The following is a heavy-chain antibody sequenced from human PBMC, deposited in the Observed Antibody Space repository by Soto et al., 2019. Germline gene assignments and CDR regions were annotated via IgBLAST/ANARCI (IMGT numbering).Heavy chain of an antibody. CDR3: ARDRGAVVGQFFDY. V-gene: IGHV3-11*01. CDR1: GFTFRAYY. D-gene: IGHD6-19*01. J-gene: IGHJ4*02. Sequence: QVQLVESGGGLVKPGGSLRLSCAASGFTFRAYYMSWIRQAPGKGLEWISYISSSGDTGNYADSVKGRFTVSRDNAKNSLYLQMNSLRAEDTAVYYCARDRGAVVGQFFDYWGQGTLVTDSS. CDR2: ISSSGDTG.